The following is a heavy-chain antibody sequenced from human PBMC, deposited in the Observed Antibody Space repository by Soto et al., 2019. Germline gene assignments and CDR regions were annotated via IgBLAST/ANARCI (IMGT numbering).Heavy chain of an antibody. V-gene: IGHV4-30-4*01. CDR3: ARAAPLDCSGGSFYSWRDY. Sequence: SEPLSLTCTISGGSIISGDYYWSWIRQPPGKGLEWIGYIYYSGSTYYNPSLKSRVTISVDTSKNQFSLKLSSVTAADTAVYYCARAAPLDCSGGSFYSWRDYWGQRTLFTVSS. CDR2: IYYSGST. D-gene: IGHD2-15*01. CDR1: GGSIISGDYY. J-gene: IGHJ4*02.